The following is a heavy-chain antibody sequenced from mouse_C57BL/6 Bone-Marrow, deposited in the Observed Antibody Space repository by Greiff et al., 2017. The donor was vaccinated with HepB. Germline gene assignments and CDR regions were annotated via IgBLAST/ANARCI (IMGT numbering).Heavy chain of an antibody. J-gene: IGHJ4*01. V-gene: IGHV2-5*01. CDR2: IGRGGSS. CDR1: GFSLTSYG. D-gene: IGHD1-1*01. Sequence: VQLQQSGPGLVQPSQSLSITCTVSGFSLTSYGVHWVRQSPGKGMEWLGVIGRGGSSDYNAAFMSRLSITKYNSKCQVFFKMNSLQADDTAIYYCANRYYYGSSYYAMDYWGQGTSVTVSS. CDR3: ANRYYYGSSYYAMDY.